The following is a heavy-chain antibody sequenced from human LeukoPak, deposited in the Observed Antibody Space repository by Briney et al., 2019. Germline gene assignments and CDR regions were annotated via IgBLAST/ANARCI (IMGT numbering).Heavy chain of an antibody. Sequence: GASVKVSCKASGYRFTDYYVHWVRQATGQGLEWMGWINPNNGGTNYAQKFYGRVTLTRVTSITTAYMELNSLTSDDTAAYYCARELGFCSSTSCPLYHFWGQGTLVTVSS. V-gene: IGHV1-2*02. CDR1: GYRFTDYY. CDR3: ARELGFCSSTSCPLYHF. CDR2: INPNNGGT. J-gene: IGHJ4*02. D-gene: IGHD2-2*01.